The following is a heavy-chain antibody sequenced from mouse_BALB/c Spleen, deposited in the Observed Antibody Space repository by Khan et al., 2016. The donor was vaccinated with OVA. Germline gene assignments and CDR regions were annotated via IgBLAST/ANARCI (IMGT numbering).Heavy chain of an antibody. D-gene: IGHD2-14*01. CDR2: INTHSGVP. Sequence: QIPLVQSGPELKKPGETVRISCKASGYTFTTAGIQWVQQMPGKGLKWIGWINTHSGVPKYAEDFKGRFAFSLELSVHTAYLQITNLKNEDTATSFCASGGAAYYRNDGGAMEYWGKGTSVTVSS. J-gene: IGHJ4*01. V-gene: IGHV9-4*02. CDR1: GYTFTTAG. CDR3: ASGGAAYYRNDGGAMEY.